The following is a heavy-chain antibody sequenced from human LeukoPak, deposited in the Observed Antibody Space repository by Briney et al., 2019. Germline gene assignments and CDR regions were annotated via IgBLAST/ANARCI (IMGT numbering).Heavy chain of an antibody. J-gene: IGHJ3*02. CDR3: ARDARGAFDI. CDR2: IYYSGST. Sequence: PSETLSLTCTVSGGSISGYYWSWIRQPPGKGLEWIGNIYYSGSTNYNPSLKSRVTISVDTSMNQFSLKLSSVTAADTAVYYCARDARGAFDIWGQGTMVTVSS. V-gene: IGHV4-59*01. CDR1: GGSISGYY.